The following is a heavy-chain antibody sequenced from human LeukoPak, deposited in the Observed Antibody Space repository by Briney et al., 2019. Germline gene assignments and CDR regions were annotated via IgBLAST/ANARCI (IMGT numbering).Heavy chain of an antibody. Sequence: GGSLRLSCAASGFTFSSSAMHWVRQAPGEGLEWVAVISYDGSNTYYADSVKGRFTISRDNSKNTLYLQMNSLRAEDTAVYYCAGYGGSYPYYMDVWGKGTTVTISS. CDR3: AGYGGSYPYYMDV. J-gene: IGHJ6*03. V-gene: IGHV3-30*04. D-gene: IGHD1-26*01. CDR2: ISYDGSNT. CDR1: GFTFSSSA.